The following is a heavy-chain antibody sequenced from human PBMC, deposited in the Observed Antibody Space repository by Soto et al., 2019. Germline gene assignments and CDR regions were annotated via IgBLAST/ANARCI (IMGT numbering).Heavy chain of an antibody. CDR3: ASRTRSRGVVVAASDKGAFDI. D-gene: IGHD2-15*01. J-gene: IGHJ3*02. CDR2: IYYSGST. CDR1: GGSISSGDYY. Sequence: SETLSLTCTVSGGSISSGDYYWSWIRQPPGKGLEWIGYIYYSGSTYYNPSLKSRVTISVDTSKNQFSLKLSSVTAADTSVYYCASRTRSRGVVVAASDKGAFDIWGQGTMVTVPS. V-gene: IGHV4-30-4*01.